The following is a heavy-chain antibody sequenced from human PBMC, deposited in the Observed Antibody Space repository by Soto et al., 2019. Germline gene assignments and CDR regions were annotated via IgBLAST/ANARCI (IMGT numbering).Heavy chain of an antibody. CDR3: ARVISSRDEYFDY. Sequence: PSETLSLTCTVSGDSISSYFWGWIRQSPERGLEWIGYILYSGSTNFNPSLRSRVTMSVDTSKNQVSLKLSSVTAADTAVYYCARVISSRDEYFDYWGQGTVVTVSS. J-gene: IGHJ4*02. CDR2: ILYSGST. V-gene: IGHV4-59*12. CDR1: GDSISSYF. D-gene: IGHD2-2*01.